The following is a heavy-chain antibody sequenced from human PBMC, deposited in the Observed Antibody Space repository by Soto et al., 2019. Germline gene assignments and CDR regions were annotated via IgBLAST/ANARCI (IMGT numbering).Heavy chain of an antibody. CDR1: GGTFSSYA. CDR2: IIPIFGTA. Sequence: VASVKVSCKASGGTFSSYAISWVRQAPGQGLEWMGGIIPIFGTANYAQKFQGRVTITADEPTSTAYMELSSLRSEDTAVYYCARGGVGTVTERHFDLWGRGTLVTVS. V-gene: IGHV1-69*13. J-gene: IGHJ2*01. CDR3: ARGGVGTVTERHFDL. D-gene: IGHD4-17*01.